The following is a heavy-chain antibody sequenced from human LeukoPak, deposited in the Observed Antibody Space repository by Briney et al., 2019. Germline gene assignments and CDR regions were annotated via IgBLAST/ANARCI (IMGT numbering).Heavy chain of an antibody. V-gene: IGHV3-23*01. D-gene: IGHD3-22*01. Sequence: GGSLRLSCAASGFNFNIYWMSWVRQAPGKGLEWVSAISGSGGSTYYADSVKGRFTISRDNSKNTLYLQMNSLRAEDTAVYYCATNTLVVIENYWGQGTLVTVSS. J-gene: IGHJ4*02. CDR1: GFNFNIYW. CDR2: ISGSGGST. CDR3: ATNTLVVIENY.